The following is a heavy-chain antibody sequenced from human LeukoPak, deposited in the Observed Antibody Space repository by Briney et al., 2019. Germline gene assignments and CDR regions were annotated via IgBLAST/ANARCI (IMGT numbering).Heavy chain of an antibody. CDR3: ARGPGGYSFWFDP. Sequence: SETLSLTCAVYGGSFSGYYWSWIRQPPGKGLEWIGEINHSGSTNYNPSLKSRVTISVDTSKNQFSLKLSSLTAADTAVYYCARGPGGYSFWFDPWGQGTLVTVSS. CDR2: INHSGST. V-gene: IGHV4-34*01. D-gene: IGHD5-18*01. CDR1: GGSFSGYY. J-gene: IGHJ5*02.